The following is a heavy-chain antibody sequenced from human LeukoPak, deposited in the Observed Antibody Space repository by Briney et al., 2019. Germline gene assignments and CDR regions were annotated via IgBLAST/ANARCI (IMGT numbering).Heavy chain of an antibody. CDR1: GGSLSSYY. V-gene: IGHV4-59*01. Sequence: PSETLSLTCTGSGGSLSSYYWSWVRQPPGKGLEGIGDIYYSGSTNYNPSLKSRVTISVDTSKNQFSLKLSSVTAADTAVYYCARSSLRYVSGGFLGYFDYWGQGTLVTVSS. CDR2: IYYSGST. D-gene: IGHD3-9*01. J-gene: IGHJ4*02. CDR3: ARSSLRYVSGGFLGYFDY.